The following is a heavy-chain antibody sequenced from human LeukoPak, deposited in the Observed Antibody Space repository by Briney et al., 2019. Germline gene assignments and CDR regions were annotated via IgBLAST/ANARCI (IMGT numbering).Heavy chain of an antibody. CDR3: ARTPQWLLYLDY. CDR1: GYTSTSYG. D-gene: IGHD3-3*01. CDR2: ICAYNGNT. V-gene: IGHV1-18*01. Sequence: ARVKLSCKASGYTSTSYGISWVRQAPRQRREWMGWICAYNGNTNYTQKLQGRVTMTTDTYTSTVYMEVRSVRSDDTAVYYCARTPQWLLYLDYWGQGTLVTVSS. J-gene: IGHJ4*02.